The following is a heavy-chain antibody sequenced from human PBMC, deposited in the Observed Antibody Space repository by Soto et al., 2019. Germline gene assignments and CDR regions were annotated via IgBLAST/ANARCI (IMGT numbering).Heavy chain of an antibody. CDR1: GGKISSYG. CDR3: GRGRPRGWSYCFDY. Sequence: SRSVSGGKISSYGGRRILQTPGKGLEWIGYIYYSGSTNYNPSLKSRVTISVDTSKNQFSLKLSSVTAADTALYFSGRGRPRGWSYCFDYWAEPLLVTVYS. CDR2: IYYSGST. V-gene: IGHV4-59*01. D-gene: IGHD1-26*01. J-gene: IGHJ4*01.